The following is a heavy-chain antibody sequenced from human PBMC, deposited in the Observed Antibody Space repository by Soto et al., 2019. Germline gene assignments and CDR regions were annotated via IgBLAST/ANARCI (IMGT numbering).Heavy chain of an antibody. D-gene: IGHD3-22*01. Sequence: PGGSLRLSCAASGFIFSNYAMHWVRQAPGKGLEWVAVISYDGSNKYYADSVKGRFTISRDNSKDTLYLQMNSLRDEDTAVYYCARDAQNYYDSSGYYPNWFDPWGQRTLVTVSS. J-gene: IGHJ5*02. V-gene: IGHV3-30-3*01. CDR3: ARDAQNYYDSSGYYPNWFDP. CDR1: GFIFSNYA. CDR2: ISYDGSNK.